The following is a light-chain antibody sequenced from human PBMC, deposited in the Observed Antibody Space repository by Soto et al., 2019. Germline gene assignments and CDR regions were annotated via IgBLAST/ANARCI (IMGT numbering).Light chain of an antibody. CDR2: KAS. J-gene: IGKJ1*01. CDR3: LHHNIYSET. CDR1: QSISSW. Sequence: DIQMTQSPSTLSASVGDRVTITCRASQSISSWLAWYQQKPGKAPKILIYKASILESGVPSRFSGSGSGTEFTLTISSLQPDDFATYYCLHHNIYSETFGQGTKVEVK. V-gene: IGKV1-5*03.